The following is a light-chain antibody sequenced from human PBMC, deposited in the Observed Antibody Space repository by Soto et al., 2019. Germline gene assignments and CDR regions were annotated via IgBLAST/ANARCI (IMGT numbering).Light chain of an antibody. CDR1: QTVSNK. J-gene: IGKJ5*01. Sequence: IVLTQSPATLSSSPGERATLSCRASQTVSNKLAWYQHKPGQAPRLLIYDASNRANGVPARFSGSGSGTEFTLTISSLEPEDFAVYYCQQISNWPPSITFGQGTRLEIK. V-gene: IGKV3-11*01. CDR3: QQISNWPPSIT. CDR2: DAS.